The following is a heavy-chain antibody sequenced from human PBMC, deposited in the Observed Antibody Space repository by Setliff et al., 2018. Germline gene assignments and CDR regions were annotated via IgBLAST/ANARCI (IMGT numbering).Heavy chain of an antibody. V-gene: IGHV4-4*08. D-gene: IGHD3-3*01. CDR3: ARGYYNFLSGYYTPYYFDY. J-gene: IGHJ4*02. CDR1: YGSISTYS. Sequence: PSETLSLTCNVSYGSISTYSWGWIRKPPGKRLGYIGYLYTSGSSNYNPSLKSRVTMAADTSKTQLSLKLTYVTAADTAVYFCARGYYNFLSGYYTPYYFDYWGQGTLVTVS. CDR2: LYTSGSS.